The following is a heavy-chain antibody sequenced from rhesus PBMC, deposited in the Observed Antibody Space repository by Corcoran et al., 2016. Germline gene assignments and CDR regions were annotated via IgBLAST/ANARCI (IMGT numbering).Heavy chain of an antibody. J-gene: IGHJ6*01. CDR1: GFTFSSHA. D-gene: IGHD1-44*01. Sequence: EVQLVESGGGLAKPGGSLRLSCAASGFTFSSHAMHWVRQAPGKGLEWVSAISSGGCTYYADSVKGRFTISRDNSKNTLSLQMNSLRAEDTAVYYCAKGGSGNYPYGLDSWGQGVVVTVSS. CDR3: AKGGSGNYPYGLDS. CDR2: ISSGGCT. V-gene: IGHV3-103*01.